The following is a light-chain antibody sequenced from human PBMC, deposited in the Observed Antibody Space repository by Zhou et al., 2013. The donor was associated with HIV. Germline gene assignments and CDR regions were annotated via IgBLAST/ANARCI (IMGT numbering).Light chain of an antibody. V-gene: IGKV1-39*01. CDR2: AAS. J-gene: IGKJ1*01. CDR1: QTILSY. Sequence: DIQMTQSPSSLSASVGDRVTITCRASQTILSYLNWYQQKPGKAPKLLIYAASSLQGGVPSRFSGSGSGTDFTLTISSLQPEDFATYYCLQHNSHPWTFGQGTKVEIK. CDR3: LQHNSHPWT.